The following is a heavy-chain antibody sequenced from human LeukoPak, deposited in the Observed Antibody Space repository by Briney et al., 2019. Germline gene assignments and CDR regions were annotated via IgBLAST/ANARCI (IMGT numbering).Heavy chain of an antibody. CDR1: GFTFSSYW. J-gene: IGHJ5*02. V-gene: IGHV3-74*01. CDR3: ARAIHYRAGFDP. D-gene: IGHD2-21*01. Sequence: GGSLRLSCAASGFTFSSYWMHWVRQAPGKGLVWVSRINSDGSSTSYADSVKGRFTISRDNAKNTLYLQVNSLRAEDTAVYYCARAIHYRAGFDPWGQGTLVTVSS. CDR2: INSDGSST.